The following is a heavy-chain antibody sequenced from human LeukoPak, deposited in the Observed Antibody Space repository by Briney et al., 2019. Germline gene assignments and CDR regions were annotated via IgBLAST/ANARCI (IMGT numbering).Heavy chain of an antibody. J-gene: IGHJ5*02. V-gene: IGHV4-59*01. D-gene: IGHD3-16*02. CDR2: IYYSGST. CDR3: ARFIDEIDNWFDP. Sequence: SETLSLTCTVSGGSISSYYWSWIRQPPGKGLEWIGYIYYSGSTNYNPSLKSRVTISVDTSKNQFSLNLSSVTAADTAVYYCARFIDEIDNWFDPWGQGTLVTVSS. CDR1: GGSISSYY.